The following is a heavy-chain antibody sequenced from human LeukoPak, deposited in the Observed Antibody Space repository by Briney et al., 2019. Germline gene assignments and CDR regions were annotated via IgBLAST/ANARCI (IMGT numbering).Heavy chain of an antibody. Sequence: SETLSLTCAVSGGSISSSNWWSWVRQPPGKGLEWVGEIYHSGSTNYNPSLKSRVTMSVDTSKNQFSLKLSSVTAADTAVYYCAADPQQLVRGYYYYGMDVWGQGTTVTVSS. D-gene: IGHD6-13*01. CDR1: GGSISSSNW. V-gene: IGHV4-4*02. CDR2: IYHSGST. CDR3: AADPQQLVRGYYYYGMDV. J-gene: IGHJ6*02.